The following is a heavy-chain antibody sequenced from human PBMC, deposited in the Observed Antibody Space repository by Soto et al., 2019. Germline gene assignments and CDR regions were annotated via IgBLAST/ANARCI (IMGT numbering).Heavy chain of an antibody. CDR2: ISGSGYST. Sequence: GGSVRLSCAACGFTFSSYAMKWVRQAPGKRLEWVSAISGSGYSTYYADSVKGRLTISRDNYQHTLYLLMNSLRAEDTAVYYCAKDVDALYWLYYYGMDVWGQGTTVTVSS. CDR3: AKDVDALYWLYYYGMDV. D-gene: IGHD2-15*01. V-gene: IGHV3-23*01. CDR1: GFTFSSYA. J-gene: IGHJ6*02.